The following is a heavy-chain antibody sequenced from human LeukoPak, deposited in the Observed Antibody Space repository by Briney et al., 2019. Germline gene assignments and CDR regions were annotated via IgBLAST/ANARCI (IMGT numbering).Heavy chain of an antibody. Sequence: SETLSLTCTVSGGSISSYYWSWIRQPAGKGLEWIGRIYTSGGTNYNPSLKSRVTMSVDTSKNQFSLKLSSVTAADTAVYYCARGITMVRGVENWFDPWGQGTLVTVSS. J-gene: IGHJ5*02. D-gene: IGHD3-10*01. CDR2: IYTSGGT. V-gene: IGHV4-4*07. CDR3: ARGITMVRGVENWFDP. CDR1: GGSISSYY.